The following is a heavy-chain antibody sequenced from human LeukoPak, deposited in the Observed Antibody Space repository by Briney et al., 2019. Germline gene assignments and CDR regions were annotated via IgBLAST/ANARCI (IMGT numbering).Heavy chain of an antibody. CDR1: GGSTSSGSHY. CDR2: IYYSGTT. D-gene: IGHD6-13*01. Sequence: WETLSLTCTVSGGSTSSGSHYWGWIRQPPGKGLEWIGSIYYSGTTYYSPSLKSRVSISLDTSKDQFSLKLNSVTAADTAVYYCARQDLAVSGIDYWGQGTLVTVSS. J-gene: IGHJ4*02. V-gene: IGHV4-39*01. CDR3: ARQDLAVSGIDY.